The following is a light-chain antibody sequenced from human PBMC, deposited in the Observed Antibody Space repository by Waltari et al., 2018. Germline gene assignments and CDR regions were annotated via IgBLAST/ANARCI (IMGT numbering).Light chain of an antibody. CDR3: QQSYSTPVT. Sequence: DIQMTQSTSSLSASVGDRVTITCRASQSIRSYLNWYQQKPGKAPKLLIYAASSLQSGVPSRFSGSGSGTDFTLTISSLQPEDFATYYCQQSYSTPVTFGQGTKLEI. CDR1: QSIRSY. CDR2: AAS. J-gene: IGKJ2*01. V-gene: IGKV1-39*01.